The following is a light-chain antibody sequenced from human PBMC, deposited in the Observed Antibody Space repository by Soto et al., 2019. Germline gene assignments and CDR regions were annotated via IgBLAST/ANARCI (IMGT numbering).Light chain of an antibody. J-gene: IGKJ1*01. CDR1: QSISRW. CDR2: DAS. CDR3: EQYSSYWT. Sequence: DIQMTQSPSSLSASVGDRVTITCRASQSISRWLAWYQEKPGKAPKVLIYDASNLESGVPSRFSGSGSGTEFTLTISRLQPDEFATYYCEQYSSYWTFGQGTKVEI. V-gene: IGKV1-5*01.